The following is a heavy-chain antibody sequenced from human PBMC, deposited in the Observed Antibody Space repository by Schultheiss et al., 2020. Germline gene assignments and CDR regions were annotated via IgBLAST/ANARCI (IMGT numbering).Heavy chain of an antibody. CDR3: AHRPPPRNIAARQEYYFDY. CDR2: IYWNDDK. CDR1: GFSLSTSGVG. V-gene: IGHV2-5*01. J-gene: IGHJ4*02. Sequence: SGPTLVKPTQTLTLTCTFSGFSLSTSGVGVGWIRQPPGKALEWLALIYWNDDKRYSPSLKSRLTITKDTSKNQVVLTMTNMDPVDTATYYCAHRPPPRNIAARQEYYFDYWGQGTLVTGSS. D-gene: IGHD6-6*01.